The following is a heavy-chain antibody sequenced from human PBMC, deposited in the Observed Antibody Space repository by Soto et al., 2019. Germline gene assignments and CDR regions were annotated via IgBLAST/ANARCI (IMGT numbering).Heavy chain of an antibody. CDR3: ARFYFGGDCPPPPDWFDP. V-gene: IGHV4-59*01. CDR1: GGSISSCY. CDR2: IYYSGST. Sequence: PSETLSLTCTVSGGSISSCYWSWIRQPPGKGLEWIGYIYYSGSTNYNPSLKSRVTISVDTSKNQFSLTLSSVTAADTAVDYCARFYFGGDCPPPPDWFDPWGQGTLVTVSS. D-gene: IGHD2-21*02. J-gene: IGHJ5*02.